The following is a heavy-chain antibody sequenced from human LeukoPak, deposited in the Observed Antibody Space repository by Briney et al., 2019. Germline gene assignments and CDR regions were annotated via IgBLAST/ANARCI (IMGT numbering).Heavy chain of an antibody. CDR2: ISYDGSNK. Sequence: QSGGSLRLSCAASGFTFSSYAMHWVRQAPGKGLEWVAVISYDGSNKYYADSVKGRFTISRDNSKNTLYLQMNSLRAEDTAVYYCASGDYWGQGTLVTVSS. CDR1: GFTFSSYA. CDR3: ASGDY. J-gene: IGHJ4*02. V-gene: IGHV3-30-3*01.